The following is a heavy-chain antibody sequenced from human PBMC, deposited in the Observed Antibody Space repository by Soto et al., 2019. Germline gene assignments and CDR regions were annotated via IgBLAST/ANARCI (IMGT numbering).Heavy chain of an antibody. D-gene: IGHD6-13*01. Sequence: EVQLVESGGGLVKPGGSLRLSCAASGFTFKLYTMHWVRQAPGKGLEWVSFCTTSSSSISYADSVEGRFTISRDNARNSLYLQNHNLRAEDTAVYYCARDAASPLDHWGQGTLVTVSS. CDR3: ARDAASPLDH. J-gene: IGHJ4*02. V-gene: IGHV3-21*01. CDR2: CTTSSSSI. CDR1: GFTFKLYT.